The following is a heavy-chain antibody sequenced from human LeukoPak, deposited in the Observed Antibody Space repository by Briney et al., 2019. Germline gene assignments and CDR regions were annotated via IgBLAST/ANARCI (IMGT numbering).Heavy chain of an antibody. CDR3: AKGSYYDSSGSFYFDY. V-gene: IGHV3-23*01. D-gene: IGHD3-22*01. CDR2: ISGSGDNT. J-gene: IGHJ4*02. Sequence: PGGSLRLSCAASGFTFSSYAMSWVHQAPGKGLECVSGISGSGDNTYYADSVKGRFTISRDNSKNTLYVQVNSLGTEDTAAYYCAKGSYYDSSGSFYFDYWGQGTLVTVSS. CDR1: GFTFSSYA.